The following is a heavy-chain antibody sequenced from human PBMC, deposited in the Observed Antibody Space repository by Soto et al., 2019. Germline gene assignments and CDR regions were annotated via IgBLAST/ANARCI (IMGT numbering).Heavy chain of an antibody. Sequence: EVQLVESGGGLVQPGGSLRLSCAGSGFTLSDHYIDWVRQAPGKGLEWVGRSRDKAQGYSTAYAASVKGRFTTSRDESQNSVYLQMHSLKTEDTAVYYCATTEAIVVVDAKPRWFGSWGQGTLVTVSP. CDR3: ATTEAIVVVDAKPRWFGS. CDR1: GFTLSDHY. J-gene: IGHJ5*01. D-gene: IGHD2-15*01. V-gene: IGHV3-72*01. CDR2: SRDKAQGYST.